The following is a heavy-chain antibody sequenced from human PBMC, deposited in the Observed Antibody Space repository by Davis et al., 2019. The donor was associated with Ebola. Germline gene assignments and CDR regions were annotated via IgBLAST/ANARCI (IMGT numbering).Heavy chain of an antibody. D-gene: IGHD2-8*01. V-gene: IGHV3-48*02. J-gene: IGHJ3*01. Sequence: AGSLRLSCLASGFTFGNYNMNWVRQTPGKGLEWVSYISTSGSTIYYADPVKGRFTISRDKAKNSLYLQMNSLRDEDTAVYYCARGPPVSMGSDAFDVWGRGTMVTVSS. CDR3: ARGPPVSMGSDAFDV. CDR2: ISTSGSTI. CDR1: GFTFGNYN.